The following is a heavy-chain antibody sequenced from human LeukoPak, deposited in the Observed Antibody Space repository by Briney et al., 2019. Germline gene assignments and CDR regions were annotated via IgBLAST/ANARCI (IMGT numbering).Heavy chain of an antibody. CDR3: SRESGPFCPFGY. Sequence: SGTLSLTCGVSGGSISGTNWWSWVRQPPGKGLEWIGEISLAAQTNYNPSLNGRVSMSLDKSSNQLSLHLTSVTAADTATYFCSRESGPFCPFGYWGQGTLVIVSS. V-gene: IGHV4-4*02. D-gene: IGHD1-26*01. CDR2: ISLAAQT. CDR1: GGSISGTNW. J-gene: IGHJ4*02.